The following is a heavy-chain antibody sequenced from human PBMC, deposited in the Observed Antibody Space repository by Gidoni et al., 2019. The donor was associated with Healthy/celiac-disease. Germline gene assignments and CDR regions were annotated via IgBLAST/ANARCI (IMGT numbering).Heavy chain of an antibody. V-gene: IGHV3-23*01. CDR2: ISGSGGST. D-gene: IGHD6-13*01. CDR1: AFPFSSYA. Sequence: EVQLLESGGGLVQPGGSLRLSCAASAFPFSSYAMSWVRQAPGKGLEWVSAISGSGGSTYYADAVKGRFTISRDNSKNTLYLQMNSLRAEDTAVYYCAKDGRRMPSRPSDYWGQGTLVTVSS. J-gene: IGHJ4*02. CDR3: AKDGRRMPSRPSDY.